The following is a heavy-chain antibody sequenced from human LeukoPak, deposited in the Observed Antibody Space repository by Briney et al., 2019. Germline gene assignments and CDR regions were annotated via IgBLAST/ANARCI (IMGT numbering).Heavy chain of an antibody. Sequence: GGSLRLSCAASGFTFSSYAMSWVRQAPGKGLEWVSAISGSGGSTYYADSVEGRFTISRDNSKNTLYLQMNSLRAEDTAVYYCAKDRGQARRFSVGATPGGPFDYWGQGTLVTVSS. CDR3: AKDRGQARRFSVGATPGGPFDY. D-gene: IGHD1-26*01. V-gene: IGHV3-23*01. CDR2: ISGSGGST. J-gene: IGHJ4*02. CDR1: GFTFSSYA.